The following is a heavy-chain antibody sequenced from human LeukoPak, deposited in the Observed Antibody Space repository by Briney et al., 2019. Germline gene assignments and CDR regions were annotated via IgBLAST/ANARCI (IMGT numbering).Heavy chain of an antibody. Sequence: GGSLRLSRAASGFTFSDYYMSWIRQAPGKGLEWVSYISSSGSTIYYADSVKGRFTISRDNAKNSLYLQMNSLRAEDTAVYYCARDGIWWSNGAFDIWGQGTMVTVSS. D-gene: IGHD2-15*01. V-gene: IGHV3-11*04. CDR2: ISSSGSTI. CDR1: GFTFSDYY. CDR3: ARDGIWWSNGAFDI. J-gene: IGHJ3*02.